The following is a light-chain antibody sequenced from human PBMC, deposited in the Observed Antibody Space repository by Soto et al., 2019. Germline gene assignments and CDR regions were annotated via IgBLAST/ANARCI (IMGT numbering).Light chain of an antibody. Sequence: DIQMTQSPSSLSASVGDRVTIVCRASQTVSKYVHWYQQKPGKVPDLLIYSASTLYSGVPSRFSGRGSGKEFMLTFSSLLPQDFATYYCQQTYTLPRMLAQGTKVE. CDR2: SAS. J-gene: IGKJ1*01. V-gene: IGKV1-39*01. CDR1: QTVSKY. CDR3: QQTYTLPRM.